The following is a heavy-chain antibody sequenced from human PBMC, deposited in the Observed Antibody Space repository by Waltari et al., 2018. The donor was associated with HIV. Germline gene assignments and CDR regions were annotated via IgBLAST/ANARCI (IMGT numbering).Heavy chain of an antibody. V-gene: IGHV3-30-3*01. D-gene: IGHD2-2*01. Sequence: QVQLVESGGGGVQPARSLRLSRAASGLTVSSYAMHWFRQAPGEVLEWLAVISDDGTNKYYADSVKDRFIIYRDNSQNTLYLQMFSLRPEDTAVYYCTRASAADLDFWGQGTLVTVSS. J-gene: IGHJ4*02. CDR3: TRASAADLDF. CDR2: ISDDGTNK. CDR1: GLTVSSYA.